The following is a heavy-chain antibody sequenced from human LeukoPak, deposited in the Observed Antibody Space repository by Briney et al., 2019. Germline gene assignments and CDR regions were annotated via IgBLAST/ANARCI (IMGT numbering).Heavy chain of an antibody. CDR2: IIPILGIA. Sequence: EASVKVSCKASGYTFTGYYMHWVRQAPGQGLEWMGRIIPILGIANYAQKFQGRVTITADKSTSTAYMELSSLRSEDTAVYYCARWGGYDFKAGFDYWGQGTLVTVSS. CDR1: GYTFTGYY. V-gene: IGHV1-69*02. J-gene: IGHJ4*02. D-gene: IGHD5-12*01. CDR3: ARWGGYDFKAGFDY.